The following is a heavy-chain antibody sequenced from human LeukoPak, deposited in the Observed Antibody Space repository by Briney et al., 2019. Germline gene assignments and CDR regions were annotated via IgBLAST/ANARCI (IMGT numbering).Heavy chain of an antibody. CDR2: ISSSKCYI. Sequence: GKSLRLSCAASGFTFSNYTMNWVRQAPGKGLEWVSSISSSKCYIYYADSLKGRFTISRDNAKNSLYLQMNSLRAEDTAVYYCARGRIMITFGGVIVIPTPSHGPSETHAKALPAGDRRVPCYDFD. CDR1: GFTFSNYT. CDR3: ARGRIMITFGGVIVIPTPSHGPSETHAKALPAGDRRVPCYDFD. J-gene: IGHJ3*01. D-gene: IGHD3-16*02. V-gene: IGHV3-21*01.